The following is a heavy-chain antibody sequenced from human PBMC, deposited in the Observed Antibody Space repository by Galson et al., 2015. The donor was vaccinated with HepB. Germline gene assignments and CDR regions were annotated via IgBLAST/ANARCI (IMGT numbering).Heavy chain of an antibody. CDR1: GFTFSSYG. CDR2: ISYDGSNK. J-gene: IGHJ4*02. CDR3: AKDLWAPKYCSGGSCFFDY. Sequence: SLRLSCAASGFTFSSYGMHWVRQAPGKGLEWVAVISYDGSNKYYADSVKGRFTISRDNSKNTLYLQTNSLRAEDTAVYYCAKDLWAPKYCSGGSCFFDYWGQGTLVTVSS. D-gene: IGHD2-15*01. V-gene: IGHV3-30*18.